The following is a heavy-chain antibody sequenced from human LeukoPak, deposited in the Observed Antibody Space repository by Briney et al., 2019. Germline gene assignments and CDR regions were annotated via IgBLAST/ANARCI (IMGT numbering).Heavy chain of an antibody. J-gene: IGHJ3*02. CDR1: GFTFSSYS. CDR3: ARGLLGTNDAFDI. Sequence: GGSLRLSCAASGFTFSSYSMNWVRQSPGKGPEWVSSISSSSSYIYYAGSVKGRFTISRDNAKNSLYLQLNSLRAEDTAVYYCARGLLGTNDAFDIWGQGTVVTVSS. V-gene: IGHV3-21*01. CDR2: ISSSSSYI. D-gene: IGHD1-14*01.